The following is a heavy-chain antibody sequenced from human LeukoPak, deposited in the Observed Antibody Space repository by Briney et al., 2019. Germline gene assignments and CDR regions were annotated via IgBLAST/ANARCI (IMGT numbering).Heavy chain of an antibody. CDR1: GYTFTGYY. CDR3: ARDFFSQAGTGFDY. D-gene: IGHD6-19*01. V-gene: IGHV1-2*02. J-gene: IGHJ4*02. Sequence: ASVKVSCKASGYTFTGYYMHWVRQAPGQGLEWMGWINPNSGGTNYAQKFQGRVTMTRDTSISTAYMELSRLRSDDTAVYYCARDFFSQAGTGFDYWGQGTLVTVSS. CDR2: INPNSGGT.